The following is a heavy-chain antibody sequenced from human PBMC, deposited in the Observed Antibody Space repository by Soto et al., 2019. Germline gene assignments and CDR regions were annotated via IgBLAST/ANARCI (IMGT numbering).Heavy chain of an antibody. CDR2: MNPNSGNT. D-gene: IGHD6-19*01. V-gene: IGHV1-8*01. J-gene: IGHJ4*02. CDR1: GYTFTSYD. Sequence: ASVKVSCKASGYTFTSYDINWVRQATGQGLEWMGWMNPNSGNTGYAQKFQGRVTMTRXTXXSXXXMXLXXLRXEGTAVYYCARGIQWLVLDYFDYWGQGTLVTVSS. CDR3: ARGIQWLVLDYFDY.